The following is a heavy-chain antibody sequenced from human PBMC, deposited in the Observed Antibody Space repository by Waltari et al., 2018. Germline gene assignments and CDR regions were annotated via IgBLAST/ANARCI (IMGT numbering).Heavy chain of an antibody. CDR3: AKDVR. CDR1: GFTFSTHW. J-gene: IGHJ4*02. CDR2: IKEDGSEK. D-gene: IGHD3-10*01. Sequence: EVQLVESGGGLVQPGGSLRLSCAASGFTFSTHWMSWVRQAPGRGLEWVANIKEDGSEKYYVDSVKGRFTISRDNAQNSLYLHMNSLRAEDTAVYYCAKDVRWGQVTVVTVSS. V-gene: IGHV3-7*01.